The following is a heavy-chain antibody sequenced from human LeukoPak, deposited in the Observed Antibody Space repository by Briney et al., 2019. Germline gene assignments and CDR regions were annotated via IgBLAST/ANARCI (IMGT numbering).Heavy chain of an antibody. CDR1: GGTFSSFS. CDR3: ARDSSSSASWWFDP. Sequence: GSSVKVSCKASGGTFSSFSISWLRQAPGQGLEWMGIINPNGGTTLYAQKFQGRVTLTRDMSTSTFYMELSNLRSDDTAVYYCARDSSSSASWWFDPWGQGTLVTVSS. J-gene: IGHJ5*02. CDR2: INPNGGTT. V-gene: IGHV1-46*01. D-gene: IGHD6-6*01.